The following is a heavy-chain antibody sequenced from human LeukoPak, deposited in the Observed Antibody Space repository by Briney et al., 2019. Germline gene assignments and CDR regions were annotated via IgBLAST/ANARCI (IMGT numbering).Heavy chain of an antibody. Sequence: TGGSLRLSCAASGFTFSSVAMHWVRQAPGKGLEWVAVISYEGRNKYYADSLKGRFTISRGNSKNTLYLQMNSLRGEDTAVYYCAKDPGGYYFDYWGQGTVVTVSS. V-gene: IGHV3-30*18. CDR2: ISYEGRNK. J-gene: IGHJ4*02. CDR3: AKDPGGYYFDY. D-gene: IGHD1-14*01. CDR1: GFTFSSVA.